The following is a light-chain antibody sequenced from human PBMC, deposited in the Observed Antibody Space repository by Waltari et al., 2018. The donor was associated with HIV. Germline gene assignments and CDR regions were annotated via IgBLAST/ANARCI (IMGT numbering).Light chain of an antibody. CDR3: QQYKSYWT. Sequence: DIQMTQSPSTLSASVGDRVTITCRASQGISSWLAWYQQKPGKAPKLLISKASSLESGVPSRFSGTGSGTEFTLTISSLQPDDFATYYCQQYKSYWTFGQGTKVEF. V-gene: IGKV1-5*03. CDR2: KAS. J-gene: IGKJ1*01. CDR1: QGISSW.